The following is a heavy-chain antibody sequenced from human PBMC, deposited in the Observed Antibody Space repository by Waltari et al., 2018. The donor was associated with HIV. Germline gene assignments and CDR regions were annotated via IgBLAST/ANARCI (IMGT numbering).Heavy chain of an antibody. V-gene: IGHV3-30*18. CDR3: AKGASGWSPGY. Sequence: QVQLVESGGGVVQPGRSLRLPCAASGFTFSGYGMHWVRQAPGKGLEWVAVISYYGDNKYYADSVKGRFTISRDNSKNTLYLQMNSLRVEDTAVYYCAKGASGWSPGYWGQGTLVTVSS. D-gene: IGHD6-19*01. CDR2: ISYYGDNK. J-gene: IGHJ4*02. CDR1: GFTFSGYG.